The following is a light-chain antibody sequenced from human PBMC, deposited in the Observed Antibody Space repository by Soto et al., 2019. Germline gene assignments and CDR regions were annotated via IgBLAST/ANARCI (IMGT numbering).Light chain of an antibody. CDR3: SSYTSSTNYV. J-gene: IGLJ1*01. CDR1: SIDIAPYNY. CDR2: EVS. V-gene: IGLV2-14*01. Sequence: QSVLPHPGSVCWSPGHLLTISCTGTSIDIAPYNYVSWYQQHPGKAPKLIIYEVSYRPSGISNRFSGSKSGNTASLTISGLQAEEEADYYCSSYTSSTNYVFGTGTKVTVL.